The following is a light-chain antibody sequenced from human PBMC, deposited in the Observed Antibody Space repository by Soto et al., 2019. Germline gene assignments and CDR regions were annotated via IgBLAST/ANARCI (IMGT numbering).Light chain of an antibody. Sequence: QSALTQPASVSGSLGQSITISCTGTSSTVGGYNYVSWFQQHPGKAPKLKIYEVSNRPSGVSNRFSGSKSGYTASLTISELQAEDEADYYCTSFTSSSTWVFGGGTKVTVL. J-gene: IGLJ3*02. CDR2: EVS. CDR3: TSFTSSSTWV. CDR1: SSTVGGYNY. V-gene: IGLV2-14*03.